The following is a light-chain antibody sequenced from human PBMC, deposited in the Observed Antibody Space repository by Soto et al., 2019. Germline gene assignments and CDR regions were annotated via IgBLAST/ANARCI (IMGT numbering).Light chain of an antibody. J-gene: IGKJ4*01. CDR1: QNINNW. Sequence: DIQMTQSPSTLSASVGDRVTITCRASQNINNWMAWYHQKPGEAPKLLIYDAFSLQTGVPFTFSGSGSGTEFSLTISSLQPDDFGTYYCQQYHTFPLTFGGGIKVEIK. CDR3: QQYHTFPLT. CDR2: DAF. V-gene: IGKV1-5*01.